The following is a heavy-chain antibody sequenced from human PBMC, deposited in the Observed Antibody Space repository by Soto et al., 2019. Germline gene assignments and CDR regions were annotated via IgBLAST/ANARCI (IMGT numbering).Heavy chain of an antibody. CDR3: AREMIRAADI. Sequence: NPSETLSLTCTVSGGSISSGDYYWSWIRQPPGKGLEWIGYIYYSGSTYYNPSLKSRVTISVDTSKNQFSLKLSSVTAADTAVYYCAREMIRAADIWGQGPMLTV. V-gene: IGHV4-30-4*01. J-gene: IGHJ3*02. D-gene: IGHD3-16*01. CDR2: IYYSGST. CDR1: GGSISSGDYY.